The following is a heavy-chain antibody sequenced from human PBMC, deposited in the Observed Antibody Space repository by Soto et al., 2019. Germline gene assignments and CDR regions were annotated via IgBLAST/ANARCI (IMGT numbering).Heavy chain of an antibody. CDR1: GGSISSSSYY. CDR2: SYYSGST. V-gene: IGHV4-39*01. CDR3: ASIIGATISAFDY. J-gene: IGHJ4*02. D-gene: IGHD1-26*01. Sequence: QLQLQESGPGLVKPSETLSLTCTVSGGSISSSSYYWGWLRQPPGKGLEWIGSSYYSGSTYYNPSLKRRGAISVDTSKNQFSLKLSSVTAADTAVYYCASIIGATISAFDYWGQGTLVTVSS.